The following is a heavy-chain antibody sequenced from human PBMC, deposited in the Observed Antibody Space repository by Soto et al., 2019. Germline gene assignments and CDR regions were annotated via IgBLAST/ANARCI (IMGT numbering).Heavy chain of an antibody. J-gene: IGHJ6*02. CDR2: MFYTGTT. D-gene: IGHD4-17*01. V-gene: IGHV4-30-4*01. Sequence: SETLSLTCSVSGGSISSGDYYWSWIRQPPGKGLEWIGYMFYTGTTYYNPSLKSRITISMDTSKNQFSLRLTSVTAADTAEYHCAREGYSDTYSYYQTLDVWGQGTTVTVSS. CDR3: AREGYSDTYSYYQTLDV. CDR1: GGSISSGDYY.